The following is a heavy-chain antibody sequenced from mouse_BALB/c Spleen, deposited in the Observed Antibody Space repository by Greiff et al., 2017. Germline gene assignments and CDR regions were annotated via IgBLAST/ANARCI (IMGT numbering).Heavy chain of an antibody. V-gene: IGHV5-12-1*01. J-gene: IGHJ2*01. CDR3: ARHGSTMITTDFDY. Sequence: EVQGVESGGGLVKPGGSLKLSCAASGFAFSSYDMSWVRQTPEKRLEWVAYISSGGGSTYYPDTVKGRFTISRDNAKNTLYLQMSSLKSEDTAMYYCARHGSTMITTDFDYWGQGTTLTVSS. D-gene: IGHD2-4*01. CDR1: GFAFSSYD. CDR2: ISSGGGST.